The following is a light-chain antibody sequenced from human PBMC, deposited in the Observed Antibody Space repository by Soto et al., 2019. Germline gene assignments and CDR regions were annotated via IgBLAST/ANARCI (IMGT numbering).Light chain of an antibody. J-gene: IGLJ1*01. CDR1: SRDVGAYNF. CDR3: SSSTRRSTPSV. CDR2: DVS. Sequence: QSVLTQPDSVSGSPGQSSAVSCTGSSRDVGAYNFFSWYQQHPGKVPKLMIYDVSNRPSGVSDRFSGSKSGNTASLTLSGLQTEDEADSFCSSSTRRSTPSVFGSGTNVTVL. V-gene: IGLV2-14*03.